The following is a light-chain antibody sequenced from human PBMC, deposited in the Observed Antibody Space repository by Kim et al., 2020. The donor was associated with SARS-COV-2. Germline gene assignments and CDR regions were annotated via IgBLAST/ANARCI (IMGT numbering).Light chain of an antibody. J-gene: IGKJ4*01. CDR1: QSVTTL. V-gene: IGKV1-5*03. Sequence: ASVGDRVSITCRASQSVTTLLAWFQQKPGRAPNRLIYGASTLQTGVPSRFSGSGSGTEFSLTISSLQPDDFATYYCQQYYDYPLTFGGGTKVDIK. CDR3: QQYYDYPLT. CDR2: GAS.